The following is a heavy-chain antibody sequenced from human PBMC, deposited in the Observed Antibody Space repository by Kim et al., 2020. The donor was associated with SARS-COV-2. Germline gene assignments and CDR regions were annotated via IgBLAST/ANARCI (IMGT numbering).Heavy chain of an antibody. CDR2: ISSSGSTI. Sequence: GGSLRLSCAASGFTFSDYYMSWIRKAPGKGLEWVSYISSSGSTIYYADSVKGRFTISRDNAKNSLYLQMNSLRAEDTAVYYCARDLIPHRSTVTTHYYYYGMDVWGQGTTVTVSS. CDR1: GFTFSDYY. V-gene: IGHV3-11*04. D-gene: IGHD4-17*01. CDR3: ARDLIPHRSTVTTHYYYYGMDV. J-gene: IGHJ6*02.